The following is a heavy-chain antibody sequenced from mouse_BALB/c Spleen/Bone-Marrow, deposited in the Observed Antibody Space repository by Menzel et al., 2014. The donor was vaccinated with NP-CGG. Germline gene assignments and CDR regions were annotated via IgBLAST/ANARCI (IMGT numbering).Heavy chain of an antibody. Sequence: EVMLVESGGVLVQPGGSLKLSCATSGFTFSDYYMYWVRRTPEKRLEWVAHISDGGGSTYYPDTVKGRFTISRDNAKNTLYLQMSRLKSEDTAMYYCARQGYYGSSYWFFDVWGAGTTVTVSS. CDR1: GFTFSDYY. D-gene: IGHD1-1*01. CDR2: ISDGGGST. V-gene: IGHV5-12*02. J-gene: IGHJ1*01. CDR3: ARQGYYGSSYWFFDV.